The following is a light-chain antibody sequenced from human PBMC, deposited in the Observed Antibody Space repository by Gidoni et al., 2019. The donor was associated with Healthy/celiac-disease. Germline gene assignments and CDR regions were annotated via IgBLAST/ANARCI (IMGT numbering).Light chain of an antibody. CDR1: QSISSY. Sequence: DIQMTQSPSSLSASVGDRVTITGRASQSISSYLNWYQQKPGKAPKLLIYAASSLQSGVPSRFSGSGSGTDFTLTISSLQPEDFATYYCQQSYSTPPNTFGQGTKLEIK. CDR2: AAS. CDR3: QQSYSTPPNT. J-gene: IGKJ2*01. V-gene: IGKV1-39*01.